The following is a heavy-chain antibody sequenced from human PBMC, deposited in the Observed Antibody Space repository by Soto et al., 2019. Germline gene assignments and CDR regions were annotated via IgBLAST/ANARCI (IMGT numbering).Heavy chain of an antibody. CDR2: INHSGNT. CDR1: GGSFSGYY. J-gene: IGHJ6*02. CDR3: ARFRKKGSSGYYYYYGMDV. D-gene: IGHD6-6*01. Sequence: SETLSLTCAVYGGSFSGYYWSWIRQPPGKGLEWIGEINHSGNTNYNPSLKSRVTISVDTSKNQFSLKLSSVTAADTAVYYCARFRKKGSSGYYYYYGMDVWGQGTTVTVSS. V-gene: IGHV4-34*01.